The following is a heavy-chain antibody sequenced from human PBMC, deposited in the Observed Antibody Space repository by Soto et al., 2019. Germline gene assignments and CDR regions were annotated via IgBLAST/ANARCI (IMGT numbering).Heavy chain of an antibody. CDR1: GGSISSYY. D-gene: IGHD2-8*02. CDR2: ISYSGST. V-gene: IGHV4-59*01. Sequence: SETLSLTCTVSGGSISSYYWSWIRQPPGKGLEWIGYISYSGSTNYNPSLKSRVTISLDTSQKQFSLKLSSVTAADAAVYYRERALLGRNYYDMDVWGKGTTVTVSS. CDR3: ERALLGRNYYDMDV. J-gene: IGHJ6*03.